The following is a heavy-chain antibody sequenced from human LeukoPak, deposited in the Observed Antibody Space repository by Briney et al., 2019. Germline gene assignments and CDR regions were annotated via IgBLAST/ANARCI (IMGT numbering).Heavy chain of an antibody. V-gene: IGHV1-69*04. Sequence: ASVKVSCKASGYTFTSYAISWVRQAPGQGLEWMGRIIPILGIANYAQKFQGRVTITADKSTSTAYMELSSLRSEDTAVYYCARSGYCSSTSCYTFDYWGQGTLVTVSS. CDR1: GYTFTSYA. CDR3: ARSGYCSSTSCYTFDY. CDR2: IIPILGIA. D-gene: IGHD2-2*02. J-gene: IGHJ4*02.